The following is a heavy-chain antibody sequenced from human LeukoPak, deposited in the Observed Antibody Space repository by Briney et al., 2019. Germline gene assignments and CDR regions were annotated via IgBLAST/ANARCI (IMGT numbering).Heavy chain of an antibody. CDR2: IYPGDSDT. CDR1: GYSFTSYW. D-gene: IGHD3-3*01. Sequence: GESLKISCNGFGYSFTSYWIGLVRQMPGKGLEWMGTIYPGDSDTRYSPSFQGQVTISADKSINTAYLQWSSLKASDSAMYYCARRHDNSECFESWGQGALVTVSS. J-gene: IGHJ5*01. V-gene: IGHV5-51*01. CDR3: ARRHDNSECFES.